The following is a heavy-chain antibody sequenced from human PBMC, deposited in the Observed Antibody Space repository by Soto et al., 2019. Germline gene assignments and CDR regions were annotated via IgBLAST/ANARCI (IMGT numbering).Heavy chain of an antibody. CDR1: GGTFSSYA. Sequence: ASVKVSCKSSGGTFSSYAISCVRQAPGQGLEWMGGIIPIFGTANYAQKFQGRVTITADESTSTAYMELSSLRSEDTAVYYCARTRITGYCSGGSCQLDYWGQGTLVTVS. J-gene: IGHJ4*02. CDR2: IIPIFGTA. V-gene: IGHV1-69*13. CDR3: ARTRITGYCSGGSCQLDY. D-gene: IGHD2-15*01.